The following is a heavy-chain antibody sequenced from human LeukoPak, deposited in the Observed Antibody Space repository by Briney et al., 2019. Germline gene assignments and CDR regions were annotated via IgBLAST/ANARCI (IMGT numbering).Heavy chain of an antibody. CDR1: GFTFSSYA. Sequence: GGSLRLSCAASGFTFSSYAMSWVRQAPGKGLEWVSAISGSGGSTYYADSVKGRFTISRDNSKNTLYLQMNSLRAEDTAVYYCANRGIHCSSTSCYSLDYWGQGTLVTVSS. V-gene: IGHV3-23*01. J-gene: IGHJ4*02. CDR3: ANRGIHCSSTSCYSLDY. CDR2: ISGSGGST. D-gene: IGHD2-2*02.